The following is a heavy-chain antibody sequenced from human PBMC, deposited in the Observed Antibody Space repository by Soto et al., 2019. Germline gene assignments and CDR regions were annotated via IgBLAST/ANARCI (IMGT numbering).Heavy chain of an antibody. V-gene: IGHV1-3*01. J-gene: IGHJ6*03. CDR3: ARGPSYDSARGGYYMDV. D-gene: IGHD3-3*01. Sequence: ASVKVSSKASGYTFTSYAMHWVRQAPGQRLEWMGWINAGNGNTKYSQKFQGRVTITRDTSASTAYMELSSLSSEDTAVYYCARGPSYDSARGGYYMDVWGKGTTVTVSS. CDR2: INAGNGNT. CDR1: GYTFTSYA.